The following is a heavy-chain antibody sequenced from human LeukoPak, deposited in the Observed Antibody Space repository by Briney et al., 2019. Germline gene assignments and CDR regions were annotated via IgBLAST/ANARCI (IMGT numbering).Heavy chain of an antibody. CDR3: ALGGYRESGLDY. J-gene: IGHJ4*02. D-gene: IGHD6-13*01. CDR1: GGSISSGGYY. V-gene: IGHV4-39*07. CDR2: IYYSGST. Sequence: PSETLSLTCTVSGGSISSGGYYWGWIRQPPGKGLEWIGSIYYSGSTYYNPSLKSRVTISVDTSKNQFSLKLSSVTAADTAVYYCALGGYRESGLDYWGQGTLVTVSS.